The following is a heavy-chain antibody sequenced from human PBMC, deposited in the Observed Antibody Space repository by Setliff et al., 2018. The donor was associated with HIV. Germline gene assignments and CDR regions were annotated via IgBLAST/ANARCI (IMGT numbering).Heavy chain of an antibody. Sequence: PSVKVSCTASGYSFTDYYIHWVRQAPGQGLEWMGWINPKSDGTNYAQKFQGWITMTRDTSISTAYMELSRLRSDDTAVYYCARGMDYYDTSGYYQYYFDYWGQGTLVTVSS. V-gene: IGHV1-2*04. CDR3: ARGMDYYDTSGYYQYYFDY. J-gene: IGHJ4*02. CDR1: GYSFTDYY. CDR2: INPKSDGT. D-gene: IGHD3-22*01.